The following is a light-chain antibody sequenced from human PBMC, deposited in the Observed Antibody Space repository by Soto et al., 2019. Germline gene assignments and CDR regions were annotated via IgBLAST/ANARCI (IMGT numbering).Light chain of an antibody. CDR2: GAS. CDR3: HQYDNAPQT. V-gene: IGKV3-20*01. J-gene: IGKJ2*01. CDR1: QTLRRTY. Sequence: EIVLMQSPGTLSLSPGERATSSCTDIQTLRRTYIAWYQQKPGQAPRVLIYGASKRATGIPDRFSGSGSGTDFSLTISRLEPEDFAVYSCHQYDNAPQTYGKGTKVDIK.